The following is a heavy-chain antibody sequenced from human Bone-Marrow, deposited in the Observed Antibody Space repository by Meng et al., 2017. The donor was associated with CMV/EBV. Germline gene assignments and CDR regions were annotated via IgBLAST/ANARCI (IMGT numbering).Heavy chain of an antibody. J-gene: IGHJ5*02. CDR3: ATVGLGMNWFDP. V-gene: IGHV4-34*01. CDR1: GGSFSGYY. Sequence: VQLQQWGAGLLKPSETLSLTCAVYGGSFSGYYWSWIRQPPGKGLEWIGEINHSGSTNYNPSLKSRVTISVDTSKNQFSLKLSSVTAADTAVYYCATVGLGMNWFDPWGQGTLVTVSS. CDR2: INHSGST.